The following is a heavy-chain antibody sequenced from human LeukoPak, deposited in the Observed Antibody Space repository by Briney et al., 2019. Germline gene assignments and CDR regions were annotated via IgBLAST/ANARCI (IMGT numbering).Heavy chain of an antibody. V-gene: IGHV3-21*04. Sequence: GGSLRLSCAASGFTFSSYSMNWVRQAPGKGLEWVSSISSSSSYIYYADSVKGRFTISRDNAKNSLYLQMNSLRAEDTALYYCAKDYYDSSGYGAFGWYFDLWGRGTLVTVSS. CDR2: ISSSSSYI. CDR3: AKDYYDSSGYGAFGWYFDL. D-gene: IGHD3-22*01. CDR1: GFTFSSYS. J-gene: IGHJ2*01.